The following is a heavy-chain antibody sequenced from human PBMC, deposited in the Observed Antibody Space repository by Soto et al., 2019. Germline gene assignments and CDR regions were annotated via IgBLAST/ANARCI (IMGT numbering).Heavy chain of an antibody. V-gene: IGHV1-18*01. D-gene: IGHD3-3*01. J-gene: IGHJ4*02. CDR3: ARALYYDFWSGYRNGYYFDY. Sequence: GASVKVSCKASRHTFTSYGISWVRHAPGQGLEWMGWISAYNGNTNYAQKLQGRVTMTTDTSTSTAYMELRSLRSEYTAVYYCARALYYDFWSGYRNGYYFDYWGQGALVTVSS. CDR2: ISAYNGNT. CDR1: RHTFTSYG.